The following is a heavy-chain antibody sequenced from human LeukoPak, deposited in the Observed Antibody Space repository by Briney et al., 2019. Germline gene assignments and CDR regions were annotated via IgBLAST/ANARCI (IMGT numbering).Heavy chain of an antibody. CDR2: IYTGGNA. CDR3: ARGLGGTSWFDP. J-gene: IGHJ5*02. D-gene: IGHD1-7*01. CDR1: GGSISSYY. V-gene: IGHV4-4*07. Sequence: PSETLSLTCTVSGGSISSYYWSWIRQPAGKGLEWIGRIYTGGNANCNPSLKSRVTMSIDTSKNQFSLKLSSVTAADTALYYCARGLGGTSWFDPWGQGTLVTVSS.